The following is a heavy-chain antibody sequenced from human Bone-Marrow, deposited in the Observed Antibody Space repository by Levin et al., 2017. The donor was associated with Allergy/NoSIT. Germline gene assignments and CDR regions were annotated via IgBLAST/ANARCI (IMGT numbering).Heavy chain of an antibody. V-gene: IGHV3-30*18. CDR2: ISYDGSNK. CDR3: AKDLGSGRYCSSTSCYALDY. D-gene: IGHD2-2*01. CDR1: GFTFSSYG. J-gene: IGHJ4*02. Sequence: GGSLRLSCAASGFTFSSYGMHWVRQAPGKGLEWVAVISYDGSNKYYADSVKGRFTISRDNSKNTLYLQMNSLRAEDTAVYYCAKDLGSGRYCSSTSCYALDYWGQGTLVTVSS.